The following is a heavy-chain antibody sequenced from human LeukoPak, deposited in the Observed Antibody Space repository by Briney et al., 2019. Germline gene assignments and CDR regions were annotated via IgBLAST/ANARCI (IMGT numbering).Heavy chain of an antibody. J-gene: IGHJ5*02. CDR2: IDPYSGGT. CDR3: ARGNYYGSGPLFDA. V-gene: IGHV1-2*02. Sequence: GASVKVSCKASGYTFNDYYMHWARQAPGQGLEWMGWIDPYSGGTNYAQKVQGRVTMTRDTSISTDYMELSRLSSDDTAEYYCARGNYYGSGPLFDAWGQGTLVTVSS. CDR1: GYTFNDYY. D-gene: IGHD3-10*01.